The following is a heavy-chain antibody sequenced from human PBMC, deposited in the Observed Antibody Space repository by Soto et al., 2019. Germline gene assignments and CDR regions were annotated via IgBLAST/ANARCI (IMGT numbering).Heavy chain of an antibody. V-gene: IGHV3-21*01. CDR3: AREVHPERDIVVVPAADYGMDV. CDR2: ISSSSSYI. D-gene: IGHD2-2*01. J-gene: IGHJ6*02. CDR1: GFTFSSYS. Sequence: EVQLVESGGGLVKPGGSLRLSCAASGFTFSSYSMNWVRQAPGKGLEWVSSISSSSSYIYYADSVKGRFTISRDNAKNSLYLQMNSLRAEDTAVYYCAREVHPERDIVVVPAADYGMDVWGQGTTVTVSS.